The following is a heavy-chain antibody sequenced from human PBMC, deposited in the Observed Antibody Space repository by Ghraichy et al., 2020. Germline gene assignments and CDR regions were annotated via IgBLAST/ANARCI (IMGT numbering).Heavy chain of an antibody. Sequence: SETLSLTCTVSGASISTDYWSWLRQPPGKGLEWIGFIYVSGSTSYNPSLKSRVTISMDTSKNQFSLQLNSVTAADTAVYYCARLDSLDWFDPWGQGTLVSVSS. J-gene: IGHJ5*02. CDR2: IYVSGST. V-gene: IGHV4-4*09. CDR3: ARLDSLDWFDP. CDR1: GASISTDY. D-gene: IGHD3-9*01.